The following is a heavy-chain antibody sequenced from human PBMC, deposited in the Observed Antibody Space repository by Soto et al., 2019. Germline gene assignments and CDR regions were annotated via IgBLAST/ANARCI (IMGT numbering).Heavy chain of an antibody. V-gene: IGHV1-18*01. Sequence: HLVQSGPELKKQGASITVCCNTSGYTITNFGLSCVRQAPGQGLGWMGWIATYNRKRNYAPNFQGRLTLTTDKSASTAYMELKSLRYEDTAVYYCATVARGVAYWFDPWGQGTLVTVSS. CDR1: GYTITNFG. D-gene: IGHD3-10*01. CDR2: IATYNRKR. J-gene: IGHJ5*02. CDR3: ATVARGVAYWFDP.